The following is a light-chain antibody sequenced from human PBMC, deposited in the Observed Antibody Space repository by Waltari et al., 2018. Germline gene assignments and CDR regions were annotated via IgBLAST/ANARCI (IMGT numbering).Light chain of an antibody. Sequence: QSVLTQPPSVSGAPGQTVTISCTGSNSNIGANYGVYWYQQLPGTAPKLLIDGYDNRPSGIPARFSGASSGTTVSLTITGVQAEDEADYHCQSADSSGTVTFGGETKLTVL. CDR3: QSADSSGTVT. CDR1: NSNIGANYG. V-gene: IGLV1-40*01. CDR2: GYD. J-gene: IGLJ2*01.